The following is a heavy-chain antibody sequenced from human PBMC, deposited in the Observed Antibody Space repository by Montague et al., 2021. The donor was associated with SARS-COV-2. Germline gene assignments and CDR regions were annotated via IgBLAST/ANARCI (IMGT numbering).Heavy chain of an antibody. CDR3: ASHPVWQQLCT. CDR1: GASLASGYW. Sequence: SETVSLTCAVSGASLASGYWWSWVRQSPGKGLEWIAEIHHTGGSNYNPSLVSRVTIFLDHSKNHLTLTLSSVTAADTAMYYCASHPVWQQLCTWGQGTLVTVSA. V-gene: IGHV4-4*02. CDR2: IHHTGGS. D-gene: IGHD1-1*01. J-gene: IGHJ5*02.